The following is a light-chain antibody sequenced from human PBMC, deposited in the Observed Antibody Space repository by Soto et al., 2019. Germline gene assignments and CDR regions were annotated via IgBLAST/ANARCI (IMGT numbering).Light chain of an antibody. V-gene: IGKV3-20*01. J-gene: IGKJ1*01. CDR3: QQYASSRT. CDR2: LAS. Sequence: EIGLTQSPGTLSLSPGERATLSFMASQSVSSNYLAWYQQKPGQAPRLLIYLASSRAPGIPDRFSGSGSGTDFTLTISRLEPEDFAVYYCQQYASSRTFGQGTKVDIK. CDR1: QSVSSNY.